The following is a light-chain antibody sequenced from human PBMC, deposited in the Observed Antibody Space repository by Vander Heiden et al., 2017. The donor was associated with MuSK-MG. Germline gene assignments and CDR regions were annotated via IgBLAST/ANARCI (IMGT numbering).Light chain of an antibody. CDR2: AAA. V-gene: IGKV1-39*01. Sequence: DIQMPPSPSSLSASVGDRVTITCQASQSISSYLNGYQQKPGKAPKHLIYAAASLQSGGPSRCSGRGSGTDVTLTISSLEPEDCATDYCQKSDRTTYTFGRGTKLEIK. CDR1: QSISSY. CDR3: QKSDRTTYT. J-gene: IGKJ2*01.